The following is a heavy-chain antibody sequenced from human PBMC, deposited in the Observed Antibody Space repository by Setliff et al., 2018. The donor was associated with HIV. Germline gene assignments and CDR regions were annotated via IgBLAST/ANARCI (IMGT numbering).Heavy chain of an antibody. CDR2: INGDGDST. V-gene: IGHV3-23*01. D-gene: IGHD1-26*01. CDR1: GFTFSFHA. CDR3: AAVFTGEPGRSLDY. Sequence: GGSLRLSCAASGFTFSFHAMTWVRQAPGKGLEWVSGINGDGDSTYYADSAKGRFTVSRDNSKDTLTLQMNDLRAEDTGLYYCAAVFTGEPGRSLDYWGQGTPVTVSS. J-gene: IGHJ4*02.